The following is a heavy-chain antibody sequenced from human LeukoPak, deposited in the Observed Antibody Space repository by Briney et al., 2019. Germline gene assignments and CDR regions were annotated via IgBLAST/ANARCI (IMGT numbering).Heavy chain of an antibody. J-gene: IGHJ4*02. Sequence: GGSLRLSCVVSGLTFSNAWMTWVCQAPGKGLEWVGRIESKTDGGATDHAAPVKGRFTISRDDSKNTQYLQMNSLKTEDTAVYYCSTLAYCSGGRCYGFDYWGQGALVTVSS. V-gene: IGHV3-15*04. CDR3: STLAYCSGGRCYGFDY. D-gene: IGHD2-15*01. CDR2: IESKTDGGAT. CDR1: GLTFSNAW.